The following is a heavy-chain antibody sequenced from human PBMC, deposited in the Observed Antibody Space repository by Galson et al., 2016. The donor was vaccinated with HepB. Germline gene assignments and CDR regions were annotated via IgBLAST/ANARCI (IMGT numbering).Heavy chain of an antibody. J-gene: IGHJ4*02. D-gene: IGHD3-22*01. V-gene: IGHV3-33*01. CDR2: IYYDGRNK. Sequence: SLRLSCAAPGFTFTSYGMHWVRQAPGKGLEWVAVIYYDGRNKYYADSVKGRFTISRDNSKNTLYLQMNSLRAEDTAVYYCARDRATYDSSGYWFDYWGQGPWSPSPQ. CDR3: ARDRATYDSSGYWFDY. CDR1: GFTFTSYG.